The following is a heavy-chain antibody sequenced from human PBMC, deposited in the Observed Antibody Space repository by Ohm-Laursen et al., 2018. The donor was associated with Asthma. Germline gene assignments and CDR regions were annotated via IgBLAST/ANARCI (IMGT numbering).Heavy chain of an antibody. Sequence: SLRLSCAASGLPFSNFCMSWVRQAPGKGLEWVSYISTTGNTIYYADSVKGRFTISRDNAKNSLYLQMSNLRADDTAVYFCARDPPVTTVTTGEYFDFWGQGTPVTVSS. CDR2: ISTTGNTI. V-gene: IGHV3-11*01. D-gene: IGHD4-17*01. J-gene: IGHJ4*02. CDR3: ARDPPVTTVTTGEYFDF. CDR1: GLPFSNFC.